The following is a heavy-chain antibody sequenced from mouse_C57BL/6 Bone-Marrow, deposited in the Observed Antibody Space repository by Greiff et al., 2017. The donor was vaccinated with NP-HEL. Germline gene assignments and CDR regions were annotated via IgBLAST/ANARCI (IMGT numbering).Heavy chain of an antibody. J-gene: IGHJ4*01. D-gene: IGHD2-14*01. CDR1: GYTFTSYW. CDR3: ANSVYRHYAMDY. Sequence: QVQLQQPGAELVKPGASVKLSCKASGYTFTSYWMHWVKQRPGQGLEWIGMIHPNSGSTNYNEKFKSKATLTVDKSSSTAYMQLSSLTTEDSAVYYCANSVYRHYAMDYWGQGTSVTVSS. CDR2: IHPNSGST. V-gene: IGHV1-64*01.